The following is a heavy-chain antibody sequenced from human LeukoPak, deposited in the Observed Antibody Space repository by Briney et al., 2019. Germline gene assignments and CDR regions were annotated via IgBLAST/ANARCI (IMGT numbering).Heavy chain of an antibody. CDR2: INPNSGGT. Sequence: ASVKVSCKASGYTFNDYYIHWVRQAPGQGLDWMGWINPNSGGTNYAQKFQGRIIMTRDTSISTAYMELSRLRSDDTAIYYCARPYGDYDPTDAFDIWGQGTMVAVSS. CDR1: GYTFNDYY. V-gene: IGHV1-2*02. D-gene: IGHD4-17*01. J-gene: IGHJ3*02. CDR3: ARPYGDYDPTDAFDI.